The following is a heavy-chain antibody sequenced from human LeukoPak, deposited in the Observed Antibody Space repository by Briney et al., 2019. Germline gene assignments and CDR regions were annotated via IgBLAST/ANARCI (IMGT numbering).Heavy chain of an antibody. CDR1: GFTFSSYA. CDR3: ARGGSSSWYPNFDY. V-gene: IGHV3-23*01. D-gene: IGHD6-13*01. J-gene: IGHJ4*02. CDR2: ISGASGGST. Sequence: GGSLRLSCAASGFTFSSYAMTWVRQAPGKGLEWVSIISGASGGSTYYADSVKGRFTISRHNSKNTLYLQMNRLRDEDTALYYRARGGSSSWYPNFDYWGQGTLVTVSS.